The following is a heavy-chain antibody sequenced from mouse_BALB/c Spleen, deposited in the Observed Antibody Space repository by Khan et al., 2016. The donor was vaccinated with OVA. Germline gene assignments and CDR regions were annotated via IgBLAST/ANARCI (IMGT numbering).Heavy chain of an antibody. CDR1: GYTFTSYT. CDR2: INPSSGYT. V-gene: IGHV1-4*01. CDR3: ARTDER. Sequence: QIQLVQSGAELARPGASVKMSCKASGYTFTSYTMHWVTQRPGQGLEWIGYINPSSGYTKYNQKFKDKATLTADKSSSTAYMQLSSLTSEDSAVYYCARTDERWGQGTTLTVSS. J-gene: IGHJ2*01. D-gene: IGHD2-3*01.